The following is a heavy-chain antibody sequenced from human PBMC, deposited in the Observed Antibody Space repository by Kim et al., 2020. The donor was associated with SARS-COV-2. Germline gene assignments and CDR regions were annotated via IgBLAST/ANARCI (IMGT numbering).Heavy chain of an antibody. CDR2: MSDSGST. J-gene: IGHJ6*02. V-gene: IGHV4-39*07. D-gene: IGHD3-10*01. Sequence: SETLSLTCTVSGGSISSSNYYWGWIRQPPGKGLEWIGSMSDSGSTYYNPSLKSRVTISVDTSKNQFSLNLSSVTAADTAVYYCARDFYYFGSGSSYSPYLDYYYNGVDVWGQGTTVTVPS. CDR3: ARDFYYFGSGSSYSPYLDYYYNGVDV. CDR1: GGSISSSNYY.